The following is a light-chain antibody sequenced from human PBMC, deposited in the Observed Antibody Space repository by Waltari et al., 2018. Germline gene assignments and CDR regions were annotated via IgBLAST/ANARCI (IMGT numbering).Light chain of an antibody. CDR1: SGHSSNI. CDR3: QTGGHGTWV. V-gene: IGLV4-69*01. CDR2: VNSDGSH. Sequence: QLVLTQSPSASASLGASVKLTCTLSSGHSSNIIAWLQQQPEKGPRYLMKVNSDGSHSTGDDIPDRFSGSSSGAERYLTISSVQSEDEADYDCQTGGHGTWVFGGGTTLTVL. J-gene: IGLJ3*02.